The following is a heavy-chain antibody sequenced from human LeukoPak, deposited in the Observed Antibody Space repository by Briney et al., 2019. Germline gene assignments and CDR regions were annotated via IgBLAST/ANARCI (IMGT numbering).Heavy chain of an antibody. V-gene: IGHV4-39*07. CDR2: IYYSGST. Sequence: SETLSLTCTVSGGSISSPTYYWGWIRQSPGKGLGWIGSIYYSGSTYYNPSLKSRVTISVDTSKNQFSLKLSSVTAADRAMYYCAREGVDDKPAIPVAGIFDYWGQGTLVTVSS. J-gene: IGHJ4*02. CDR1: GGSISSPTYY. CDR3: AREGVDDKPAIPVAGIFDY. D-gene: IGHD6-19*01.